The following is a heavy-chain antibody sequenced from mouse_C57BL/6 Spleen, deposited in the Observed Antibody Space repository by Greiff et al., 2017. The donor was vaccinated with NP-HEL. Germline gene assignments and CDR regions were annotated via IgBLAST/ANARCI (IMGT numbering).Heavy chain of an antibody. V-gene: IGHV1-52*01. CDR2: IDPSDSET. Sequence: QVQLQQPGAELVRPGSSVKLSCKASGYTFTSYWMHWVKQRPIQGLEWIGNIDPSDSETHYNQKFKDKATLTVDKSSSTAYMQLSSLTSEDSAVYDGARSLNCGSTLYYFDYWGQGTTLTVSS. CDR3: ARSLNCGSTLYYFDY. CDR1: GYTFTSYW. J-gene: IGHJ2*01. D-gene: IGHD1-1*01.